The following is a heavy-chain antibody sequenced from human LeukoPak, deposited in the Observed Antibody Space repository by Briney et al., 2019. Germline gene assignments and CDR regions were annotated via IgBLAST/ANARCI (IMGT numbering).Heavy chain of an antibody. CDR1: GFTFSSYG. J-gene: IGHJ4*02. V-gene: IGHV3-30*02. Sequence: GGSLRLSCAASGFTFSSYGMHWVRQAPGKGLEWVAFIRYDGSNKYYADSVKGRFTISRDNSKNTLYLQMNSLRAEDTAVYYCAKGYYGSGSYSPLGYWGQGTLVTVSS. CDR3: AKGYYGSGSYSPLGY. CDR2: IRYDGSNK. D-gene: IGHD3-10*01.